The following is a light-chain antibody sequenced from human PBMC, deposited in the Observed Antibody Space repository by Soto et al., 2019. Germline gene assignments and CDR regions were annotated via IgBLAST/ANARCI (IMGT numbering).Light chain of an antibody. CDR1: QSVSSSY. J-gene: IGKJ3*01. Sequence: EIVLTQSPGTLSLSPGERATLSCRASQSVSSSYLAWYQQKPGQAPRLLIYGASSRATGIPDRFSGSGSGTDFTLTISRLEPVDFAVYYCQQYGSSPPFTFVPVT. V-gene: IGKV3-20*01. CDR3: QQYGSSPPFT. CDR2: GAS.